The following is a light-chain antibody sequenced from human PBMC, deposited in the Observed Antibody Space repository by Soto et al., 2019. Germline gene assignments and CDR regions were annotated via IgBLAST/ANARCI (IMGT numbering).Light chain of an antibody. CDR1: QSLLQSDGKTH. CDR2: EVI. V-gene: IGKV2D-29*02. CDR3: MQSTQFPNT. Sequence: DIVMTQSPLSLSVTPGQPASISCKSSQSLLQSDGKTHLYWYLQRPGQSPQLLIYEVIKRFSGVPHRFSGSGSGTDFTLKISRVEAEDVGVYYCMQSTQFPNTFGQGTRLEI. J-gene: IGKJ5*01.